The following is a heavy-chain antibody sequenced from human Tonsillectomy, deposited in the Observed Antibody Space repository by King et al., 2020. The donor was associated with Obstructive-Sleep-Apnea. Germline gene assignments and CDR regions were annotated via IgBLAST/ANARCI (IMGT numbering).Heavy chain of an antibody. CDR3: ARVGPSQTDY. D-gene: IGHD3-16*01. V-gene: IGHV4-38-2*02. J-gene: IGHJ4*02. CDR2: IYHSGST. CDR1: GYSISSDYY. Sequence: QLQESGPGLVKPSETLSLTCTVSGYSISSDYYWGWIRQPPGKGLEWIATIYHSGSTYYNPSLKSRVTISVDTSKNQLSLRLRSVTAADTAVYYCARVGPSQTDYWGQGTLVTVSS.